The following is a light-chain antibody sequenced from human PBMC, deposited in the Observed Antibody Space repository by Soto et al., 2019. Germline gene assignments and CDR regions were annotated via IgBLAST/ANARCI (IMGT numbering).Light chain of an antibody. CDR2: DAS. CDR3: HHRADWPLT. J-gene: IGKJ4*01. V-gene: IGKV3-11*01. CDR1: QSVGSY. Sequence: EIVLTQSPATLSLSPGERATLSCRASQSVGSYLAWYQQKLGQAPRLLIYDASNRATGIPARFSGSGSGTDFTLTISSLEPEDFAVYYCHHRADWPLTFGGGTRVEIK.